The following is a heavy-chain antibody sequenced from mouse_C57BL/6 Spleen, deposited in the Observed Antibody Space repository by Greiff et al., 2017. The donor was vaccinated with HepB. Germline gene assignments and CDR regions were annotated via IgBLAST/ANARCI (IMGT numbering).Heavy chain of an antibody. V-gene: IGHV1-26*01. CDR1: GYTFTDYY. D-gene: IGHD4-1*01. CDR2: INPNNGGT. J-gene: IGHJ2*01. CDR3: ARANWDESRYFDY. Sequence: EVKLQQSGPELVKPGASVKISCKASGYTFTDYYMNWVKQSHGKSLEWIGDINPNNGGTSYNQKFKGKATLTVDKSSSTAYMELRSLTSEDSAVYYCARANWDESRYFDYWGQGTTLTVSS.